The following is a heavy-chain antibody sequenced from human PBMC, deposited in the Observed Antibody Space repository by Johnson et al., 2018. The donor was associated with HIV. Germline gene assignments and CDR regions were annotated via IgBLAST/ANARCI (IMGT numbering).Heavy chain of an antibody. Sequence: VQLVESGGGWVKPGGSLRLSCAASGFSFSDYYMSWIRQAPGKGLEWVANIQQDGSEKYYVDSVKGRFTISRDNAKNSLYLQMNSLRAEDTAVYYCARDPVSHYYDSSGSLDDAFDIWGQGTMVTVSS. CDR2: IQQDGSEK. V-gene: IGHV3-7*01. CDR3: ARDPVSHYYDSSGSLDDAFDI. D-gene: IGHD3-22*01. J-gene: IGHJ3*02. CDR1: GFSFSDYY.